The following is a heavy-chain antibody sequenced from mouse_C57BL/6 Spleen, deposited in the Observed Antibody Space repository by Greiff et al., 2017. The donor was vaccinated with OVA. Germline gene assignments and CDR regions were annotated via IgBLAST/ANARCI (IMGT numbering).Heavy chain of an antibody. V-gene: IGHV5-4*03. J-gene: IGHJ3*01. D-gene: IGHD1-1*01. CDR2: ISDGGSYT. CDR3: ARGDYGSTWFAY. Sequence: DVKLVESRGGLVKPGGSLKLSCAASGFTFSSYAMSWVRQTPEKRLEWVATISDGGSYTYYPDNVKGRFTISRDNAKNNLYLQMSHLKSEDTAMYYCARGDYGSTWFAYWGQGTLVTVSA. CDR1: GFTFSSYA.